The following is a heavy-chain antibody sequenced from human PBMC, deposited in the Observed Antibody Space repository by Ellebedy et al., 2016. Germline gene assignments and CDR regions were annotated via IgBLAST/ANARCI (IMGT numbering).Heavy chain of an antibody. J-gene: IGHJ4*02. Sequence: GGSLRLSCAPSGFTFSYYAMHWVRQAPGKGLEWVAVIWFDGTNKYYADSVKGRFTISRDDSKNTLYLQMNSLRAEDTAVYYCARVDGSSRWYYFDYWGQGTLVTVSS. CDR1: GFTFSYYA. CDR2: IWFDGTNK. CDR3: ARVDGSSRWYYFDY. D-gene: IGHD6-13*01. V-gene: IGHV3-33*01.